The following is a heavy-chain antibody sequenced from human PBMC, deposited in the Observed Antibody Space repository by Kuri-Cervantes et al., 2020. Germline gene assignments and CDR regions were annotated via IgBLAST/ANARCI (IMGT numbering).Heavy chain of an antibody. J-gene: IGHJ3*01. V-gene: IGHV1-2*02. Sequence: ASVKVSCKVSGYTFTGYYMHWVRQAPGQGLEWMGWINPNSGGTNYAQKFQGRVTMTRDTSISTAYMELSRLRSDDTAVYYCAKAPKDASAFDVWGQGTMVTVSS. CDR1: GYTFTGYY. CDR2: INPNSGGT. CDR3: AKAPKDASAFDV.